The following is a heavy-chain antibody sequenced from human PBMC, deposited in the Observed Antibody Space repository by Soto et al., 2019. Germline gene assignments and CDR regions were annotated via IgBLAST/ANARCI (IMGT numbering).Heavy chain of an antibody. CDR2: IYPRDSDT. D-gene: IGHD5-18*01. Sequence: GESLKISCTGSGFSFTSYWIGWVRQVPGKGLECMGIIYPRDSDTRYNPSFQGHVTISVDESINNAYLQWSSLKASDTAMYYCARQGYSYGYSDYYGMDVWGQGTTVTVSS. V-gene: IGHV5-51*01. CDR3: ARQGYSYGYSDYYGMDV. CDR1: GFSFTSYW. J-gene: IGHJ6*02.